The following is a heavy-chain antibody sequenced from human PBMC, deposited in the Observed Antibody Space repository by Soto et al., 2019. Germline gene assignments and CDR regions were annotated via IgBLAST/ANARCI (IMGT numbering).Heavy chain of an antibody. J-gene: IGHJ4*02. D-gene: IGHD1-7*01. V-gene: IGHV3-30*03. CDR2: ISNDGNNK. Sequence: GGSLRLSCAASGFTFSINDMHWVRQAPGRGLEWVSVISNDGNNKYCAYSVKGRFTISRDNSKNMVYLQMDSLRVEDTAGYYCATDHQTYNWDYLFDSWGPGTLVTVSS. CDR3: ATDHQTYNWDYLFDS. CDR1: GFTFSIND.